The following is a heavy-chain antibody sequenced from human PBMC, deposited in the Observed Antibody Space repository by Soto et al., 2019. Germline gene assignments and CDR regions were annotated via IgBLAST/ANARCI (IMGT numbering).Heavy chain of an antibody. Sequence: SGTLSLTCAVYGGSFSGYYWSGIRQPPGKGLEWIGEINHSGSTNYNPSLKSRVTISVDTSKNQFSLKLSSVTAADMAVYYCARGRWAAAAGTDSYYGMDVWGQGTTVTVSS. CDR2: INHSGST. CDR3: ARGRWAAAAGTDSYYGMDV. CDR1: GGSFSGYY. V-gene: IGHV4-34*01. J-gene: IGHJ6*02. D-gene: IGHD6-13*01.